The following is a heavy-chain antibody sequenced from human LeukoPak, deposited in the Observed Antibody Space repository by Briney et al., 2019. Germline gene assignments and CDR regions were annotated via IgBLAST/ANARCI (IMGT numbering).Heavy chain of an antibody. V-gene: IGHV1-8*01. CDR3: ARARIQLWLWNFDY. D-gene: IGHD5-18*01. Sequence: GASVKVSCKASGYTFTSYDINWVRQATGQGLEWMGWMNPNSGNTGYAQKFQGRVTMTRDTSISTAYMELSRLRSDDTAVYYCARARIQLWLWNFDYWGQGTLVTVSS. J-gene: IGHJ4*02. CDR2: MNPNSGNT. CDR1: GYTFTSYD.